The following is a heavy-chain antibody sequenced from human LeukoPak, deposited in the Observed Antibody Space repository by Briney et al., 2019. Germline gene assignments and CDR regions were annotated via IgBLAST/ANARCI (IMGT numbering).Heavy chain of an antibody. CDR2: IYYSGST. Sequence: SETLSLTCSVSGGSISSYYWSWIRQPPGKGLEWIGYIYYSGSTNYNPSRRSRVTISVDTSKRQFSLRLKSVTDTDTAVYYCARHVRDGYNFFDYWGQGTLVTVSS. V-gene: IGHV4-59*08. D-gene: IGHD5-24*01. CDR3: ARHVRDGYNFFDY. CDR1: GGSISSYY. J-gene: IGHJ4*02.